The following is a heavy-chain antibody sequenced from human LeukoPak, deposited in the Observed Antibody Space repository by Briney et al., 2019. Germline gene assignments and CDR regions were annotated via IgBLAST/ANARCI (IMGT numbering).Heavy chain of an antibody. CDR2: IKSEGEGATT. Sequence: GGSLRLSCAASGFTFSSSAMSWVRQAPGKGLEWLGHIKSEGEGATTDYAAPAKGRFAISRDDSKNMIYLQMSSLKIDDTAIYYCIAHFPYFYGFDVWGKGTTVTVSS. D-gene: IGHD3-3*02. CDR3: IAHFPYFYGFDV. J-gene: IGHJ6*04. V-gene: IGHV3-15*01. CDR1: GFTFSSSA.